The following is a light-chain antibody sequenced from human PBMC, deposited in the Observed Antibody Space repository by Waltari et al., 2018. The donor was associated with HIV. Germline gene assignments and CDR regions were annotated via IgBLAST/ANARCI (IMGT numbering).Light chain of an antibody. J-gene: IGKJ1*01. CDR1: QSISSY. V-gene: IGKV1-39*01. Sequence: DIQMTQSPSSLPASVGDRLTITSRASQSISSYLNWYQQKPGRAPELLIYAASSLQTGVPSRFSASGFGTDFTLTINSLQPEDFASYFCLQTYSSPWTFGQGTKV. CDR2: AAS. CDR3: LQTYSSPWT.